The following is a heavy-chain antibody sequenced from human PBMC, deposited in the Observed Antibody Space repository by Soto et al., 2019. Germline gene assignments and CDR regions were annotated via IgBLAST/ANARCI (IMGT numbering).Heavy chain of an antibody. J-gene: IGHJ4*02. CDR2: IDPSDSYT. CDR3: ARLQAAAGDNDLTFDY. CDR1: GYSFTSYW. D-gene: IGHD6-13*01. Sequence: VQLVQSGAEVKKPGESLRISCKGSGYSFTSYWISWVRQMRGQGLEWRGWIDPSDSYTNYSPSFQGHVTISADKSISTAYLQWSSLKASDTAMYYCARLQAAAGDNDLTFDYWGQGTLVTVSS. V-gene: IGHV5-10-1*01.